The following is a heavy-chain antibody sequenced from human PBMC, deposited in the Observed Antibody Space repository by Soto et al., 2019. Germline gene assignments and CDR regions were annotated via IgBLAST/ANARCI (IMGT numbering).Heavy chain of an antibody. CDR3: SRGTYYPQRSGLHAEY. Sequence: XGSLRLSCSTSGFSFNDYAMYWVRQAPGQGLEWVAIISSDGHHQVYLDNLRGRFTVSRDNSKNTLYLQMNSLRPEDTAVYYCSRGTYYPQRSGLHAEYWGTGTVVTV. J-gene: IGHJ4*02. D-gene: IGHD3-3*01. CDR2: ISSDGHHQ. V-gene: IGHV3-30*03. CDR1: GFSFNDYA.